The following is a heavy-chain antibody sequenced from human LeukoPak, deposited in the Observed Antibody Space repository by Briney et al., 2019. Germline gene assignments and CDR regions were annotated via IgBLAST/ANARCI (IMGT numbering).Heavy chain of an antibody. Sequence: PGGSLRLSYAASGFTFSSYAMNWVRQAPGKGLEWVSAISGSGGSTYYADSVKGRFTISRDNSKNTLFLQMNSLRAEDTAVYYCASVSSTSDYWGQGTRVTVSS. CDR3: ASVSSTSDY. CDR1: GFTFSSYA. J-gene: IGHJ4*02. CDR2: ISGSGGST. D-gene: IGHD2-2*01. V-gene: IGHV3-23*01.